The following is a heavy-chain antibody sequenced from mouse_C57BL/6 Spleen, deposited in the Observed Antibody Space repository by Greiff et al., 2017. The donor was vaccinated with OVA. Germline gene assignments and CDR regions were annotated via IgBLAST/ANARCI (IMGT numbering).Heavy chain of an antibody. CDR3: ARTYGSSYGGYFDY. CDR1: GYTFTSYT. Sequence: LQESGAELARPGASVKMSCKASGYTFTSYTMHWVKQRPGQGLEWIGYINPSSGYTKYNQKFKDKATLTADKSSSTAYMQLSSLTSEDSAVYYCARTYGSSYGGYFDYWGQGTTLTVSS. V-gene: IGHV1-4*01. CDR2: INPSSGYT. J-gene: IGHJ2*01. D-gene: IGHD1-1*01.